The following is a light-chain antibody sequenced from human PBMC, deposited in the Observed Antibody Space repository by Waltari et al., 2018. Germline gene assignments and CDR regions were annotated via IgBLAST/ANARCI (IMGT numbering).Light chain of an antibody. CDR1: SGDVGASYH. Sequence: QSALTQPPSASGSPGQSVTISCTGTSGDVGASYHVAWYQHHPGKGPRLIISDVDNRPSGAPYRFSASEAGNTASLTVSGLQAEDEADYYCSSYAGNSKLVFGGGTKLTVL. V-gene: IGLV2-8*01. J-gene: IGLJ3*02. CDR2: DVD. CDR3: SSYAGNSKLV.